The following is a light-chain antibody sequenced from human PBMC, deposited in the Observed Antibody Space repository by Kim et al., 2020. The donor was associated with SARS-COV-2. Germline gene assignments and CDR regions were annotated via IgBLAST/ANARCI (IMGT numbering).Light chain of an antibody. Sequence: AWGQTVRITCQGDSIRSYYASWYKQKPGQAPVLVIYGKNNRPSGIPDRFSGSSSGNTASLTITGDQAEDEADYYCNSRDSSGNHVVFGGGTQLTVL. CDR2: GKN. CDR1: SIRSYY. V-gene: IGLV3-19*01. CDR3: NSRDSSGNHVV. J-gene: IGLJ2*01.